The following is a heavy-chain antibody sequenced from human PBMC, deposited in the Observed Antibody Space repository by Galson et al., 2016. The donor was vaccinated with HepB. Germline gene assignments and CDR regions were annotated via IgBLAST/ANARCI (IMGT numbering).Heavy chain of an antibody. Sequence: SVKVSCKASGYDFTKFSLTWVRQAPGQGLEWMAWISANNGDTINAQKFQDRVTLTTDTSTSIAYLELRSLTYDDTALYYCARVPGVTLIGAANYGMDVWGQGTTVTVSS. J-gene: IGHJ6*02. CDR3: ARVPGVTLIGAANYGMDV. V-gene: IGHV1-18*01. D-gene: IGHD3-3*01. CDR2: ISANNGDT. CDR1: GYDFTKFS.